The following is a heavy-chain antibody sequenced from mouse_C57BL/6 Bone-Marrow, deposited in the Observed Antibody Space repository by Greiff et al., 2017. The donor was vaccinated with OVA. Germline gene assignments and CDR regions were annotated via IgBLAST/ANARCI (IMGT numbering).Heavy chain of an antibody. J-gene: IGHJ3*01. Sequence: EVKLMESGGGLVKPGGSLKLSCAASGFTFSSYAMSWVRQTPEKRLEWVATISDGGSYTYYPDNVKGRFTISRDNAKNNLYLQMSHLKSEDTAMYYCARDGYLFAYWGQGTLVTVSA. V-gene: IGHV5-4*01. D-gene: IGHD2-3*01. CDR1: GFTFSSYA. CDR2: ISDGGSYT. CDR3: ARDGYLFAY.